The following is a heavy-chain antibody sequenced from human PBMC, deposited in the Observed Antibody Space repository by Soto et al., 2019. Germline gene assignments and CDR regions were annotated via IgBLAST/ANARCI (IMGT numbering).Heavy chain of an antibody. CDR3: ARSGVVEIQLWDGYYYGMDV. D-gene: IGHD5-18*01. CDR2: IIPIFGTA. J-gene: IGHJ6*02. Sequence: ASVKVSCKASGGTFSSYAISWVRQAPGQGLEWMGGIIPIFGTANYAQKFQGRVTITADESTSTAYMELSSLRSEDTAVYYCARSGVVEIQLWDGYYYGMDVWGQGTTVTVSS. CDR1: GGTFSSYA. V-gene: IGHV1-69*13.